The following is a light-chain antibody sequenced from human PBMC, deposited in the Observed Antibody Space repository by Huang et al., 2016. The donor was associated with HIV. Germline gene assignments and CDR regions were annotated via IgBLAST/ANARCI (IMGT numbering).Light chain of an antibody. CDR2: GAS. CDR3: HQYGTAPRT. J-gene: IGKJ2*01. V-gene: IGKV3-20*01. Sequence: EIVLTQSPGTQSLSPGKRATLSCRASQSISSSFLAWYQQKPGQAPRLLIYGASNRSTGIPDRFSGSGSGTDFTLTISRLEAEDFAVYYCHQYGTAPRTFGQGTKLEIK. CDR1: QSISSSF.